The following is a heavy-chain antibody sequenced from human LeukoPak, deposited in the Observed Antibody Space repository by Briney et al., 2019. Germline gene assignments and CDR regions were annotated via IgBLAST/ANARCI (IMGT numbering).Heavy chain of an antibody. J-gene: IGHJ4*02. D-gene: IGHD3-3*01. CDR1: GFTFGDYA. CDR3: TREYCDFSNQFDY. V-gene: IGHV3-49*04. Sequence: GGSLRLSCTASGFTFGDYAMSWVRQAPGKGLEWVGFIRSKAYGGTTEYAASVKGRFTISRDDSKSIAYLQMNSLKTEDSAVYYCTREYCDFSNQFDYWGQGTLVTVSS. CDR2: IRSKAYGGTT.